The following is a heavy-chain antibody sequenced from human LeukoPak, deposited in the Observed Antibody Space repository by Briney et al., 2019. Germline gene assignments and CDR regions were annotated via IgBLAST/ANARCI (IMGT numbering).Heavy chain of an antibody. Sequence: PGRSLRLSCAASGFTFDDYAMHWVRQAPGKGLEWVSGISWNSGSIGYADSVKGRFTISRDNAKNSLYLQMNSLRAEDTALYYCAKEIAVAGVAFDIWGQGTMVTVSS. CDR2: ISWNSGSI. CDR1: GFTFDDYA. V-gene: IGHV3-9*01. D-gene: IGHD6-19*01. J-gene: IGHJ3*02. CDR3: AKEIAVAGVAFDI.